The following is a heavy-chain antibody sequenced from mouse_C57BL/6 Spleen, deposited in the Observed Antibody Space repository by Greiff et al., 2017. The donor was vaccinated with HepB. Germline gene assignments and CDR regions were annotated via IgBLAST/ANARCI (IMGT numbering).Heavy chain of an antibody. J-gene: IGHJ2*01. D-gene: IGHD1-1*01. Sequence: VQLQQSGAELVKPGASVKISCKASGYAFSSYWMNWVKQRPGKGLEWIGQIYPGDGDTNYNGKFKGKATLTADKSSSTAYMQLSSLTSEDSAVYFCARHYGSSYEGYLDYWGQGTTLTVSS. CDR2: IYPGDGDT. CDR3: ARHYGSSYEGYLDY. V-gene: IGHV1-80*01. CDR1: GYAFSSYW.